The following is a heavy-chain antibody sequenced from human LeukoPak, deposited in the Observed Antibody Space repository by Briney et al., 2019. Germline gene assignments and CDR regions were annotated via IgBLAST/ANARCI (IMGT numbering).Heavy chain of an antibody. CDR2: ISGSGGST. CDR3: AKDQGSTVTIHMDV. J-gene: IGHJ6*03. CDR1: GFTFSSYA. V-gene: IGHV3-23*01. Sequence: PGGSLRLSCAASGFTFSSYAMSWVHQAPGKGLEWVSAISGSGGSTYYADSVKGRFTISRDNSKNTLYLQMNSLRAEDTAVYYCAKDQGSTVTIHMDVWGKGTTVTVSS. D-gene: IGHD4-11*01.